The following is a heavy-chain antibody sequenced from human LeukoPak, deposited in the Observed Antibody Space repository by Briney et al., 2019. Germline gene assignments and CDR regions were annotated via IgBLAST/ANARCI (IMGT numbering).Heavy chain of an antibody. V-gene: IGHV3-30-3*01. J-gene: IGHJ4*02. Sequence: GGSLRLSCAASGFTFSSYAMHWVRQAPGKGLEWVGVISYDGSNKYYADSVKGRFTISRDNSKNTLNLQMDSLRAEDTAVYFCARDPQIAVAGNYYFDYWGQGTLVTVSS. D-gene: IGHD6-19*01. CDR2: ISYDGSNK. CDR1: GFTFSSYA. CDR3: ARDPQIAVAGNYYFDY.